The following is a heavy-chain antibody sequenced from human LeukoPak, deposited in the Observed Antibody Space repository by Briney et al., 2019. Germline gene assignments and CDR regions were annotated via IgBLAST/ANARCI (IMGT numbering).Heavy chain of an antibody. Sequence: SETLSLTCTVSGGSISSYYWSWIRQPPGKGLEWIGYIYYSGSTNYNPSLKSRVTISVDTSKNQFSLKLSSVTAADTAVYYCARTKPNYDILTGYLSPFDYWGQGTLVTVSS. D-gene: IGHD3-9*01. CDR1: GGSISSYY. V-gene: IGHV4-59*08. CDR2: IYYSGST. J-gene: IGHJ4*02. CDR3: ARTKPNYDILTGYLSPFDY.